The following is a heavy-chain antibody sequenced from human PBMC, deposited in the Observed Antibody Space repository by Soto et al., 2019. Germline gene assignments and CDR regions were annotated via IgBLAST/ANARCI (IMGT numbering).Heavy chain of an antibody. CDR2: MNPNSGNT. CDR1: GYTFTSYD. V-gene: IGHV1-8*01. CDR3: ARLELQDYGMDV. J-gene: IGHJ6*02. D-gene: IGHD1-7*01. Sequence: GASVKVSCKASGYTFTSYDINWVRQATGQGLEWMGWMNPNSGNTGYAQKFQGRVTMTRNTSISTAYMELSSPRSEDTAVYYCARLELQDYGMDVWGQGTTVTVSS.